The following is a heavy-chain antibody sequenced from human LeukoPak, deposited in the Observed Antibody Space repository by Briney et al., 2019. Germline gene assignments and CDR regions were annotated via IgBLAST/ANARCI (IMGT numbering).Heavy chain of an antibody. Sequence: PGGSLRLSCAASGFTFSSYSMNWVRQAPGKGLEWVSYISSSSSTIYYADSVKGRFTISRDNAKNSLYLQMNSLRTEDTAVYYCARETTVVTTGYYYYYMDVWGKGTTVTISS. CDR3: ARETTVVTTGYYYYYMDV. V-gene: IGHV3-48*01. CDR2: ISSSSSTI. CDR1: GFTFSSYS. J-gene: IGHJ6*03. D-gene: IGHD4-23*01.